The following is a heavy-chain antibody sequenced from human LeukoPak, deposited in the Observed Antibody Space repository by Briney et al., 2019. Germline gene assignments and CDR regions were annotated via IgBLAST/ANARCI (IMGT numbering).Heavy chain of an antibody. Sequence: ASETVSHKASVYTFTNYGISWVRQAPGHGLEWMGWVNAYKGNTNYAQKLQGRVTMTTDTSTSTAYMERSRLRSDDTAVCYCARDFYESSCYYFDSWGQGTLVTVSS. V-gene: IGHV1-18*01. CDR3: ARDFYESSCYYFDS. J-gene: IGHJ4*02. CDR2: VNAYKGNT. CDR1: VYTFTNYG. D-gene: IGHD3-22*01.